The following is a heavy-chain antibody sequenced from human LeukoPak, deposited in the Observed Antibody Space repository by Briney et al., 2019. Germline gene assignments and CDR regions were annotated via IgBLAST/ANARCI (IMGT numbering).Heavy chain of an antibody. CDR2: IYYSGNT. D-gene: IGHD4-17*01. J-gene: IGHJ5*02. Sequence: PSETLSLTCAVYGGSFSGYYWSWIRQSPGKGLEWTASIYYSGNTFYNPSLKSRVTISVDTSRNQFSLKLTSVAAAVTAVYFCARHLHDDHGDPNWFDPWGQGMLVTVSS. CDR3: ARHLHDDHGDPNWFDP. CDR1: GGSFSGYY. V-gene: IGHV4-34*01.